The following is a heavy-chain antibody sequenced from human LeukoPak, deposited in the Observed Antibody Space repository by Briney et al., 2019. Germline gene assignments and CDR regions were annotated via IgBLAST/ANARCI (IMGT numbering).Heavy chain of an antibody. V-gene: IGHV3-53*05. CDR3: AKDLEGVEMATILEY. J-gene: IGHJ4*02. Sequence: GGSLRLSCAASGFTVSSNYMSWVRQAPGKGLEWVSVIYSGGSTYYADSVKGRFTISRDNSKNTLYLQMNSLRAEDTAVYYCAKDLEGVEMATILEYWGQGTLVTVSS. CDR1: GFTVSSNY. CDR2: IYSGGST. D-gene: IGHD5-24*01.